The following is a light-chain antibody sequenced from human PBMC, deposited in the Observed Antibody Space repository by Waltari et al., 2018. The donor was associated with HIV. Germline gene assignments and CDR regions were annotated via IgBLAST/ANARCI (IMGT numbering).Light chain of an antibody. Sequence: QSALTQPASVSGSPGQSITISCTGTSSDVGGYNYVSWYQQHPGKAPKLMIYEVSNRPSGVSNRFSGSKSGNTASLTISGLQAEDEADYYCSSYTSSSTRRHVVFGGGTKLTVL. CDR2: EVS. CDR3: SSYTSSSTRRHVV. CDR1: SSDVGGYNY. V-gene: IGLV2-14*01. J-gene: IGLJ2*01.